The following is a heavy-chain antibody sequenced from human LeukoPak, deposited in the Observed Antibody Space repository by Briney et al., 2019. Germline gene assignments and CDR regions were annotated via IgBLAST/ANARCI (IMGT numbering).Heavy chain of an antibody. D-gene: IGHD1-1*01. CDR1: GYTFTVHY. CDR3: ARLDRNYYYLDV. CDR2: INPTTGVA. Sequence: ASVNVSCKTSGYTFTVHYMNWVRQSPGQGLEWMGRINPTTGVANYAQKFQGRITVTMDTSINTAYMELSSLTSDDTAVYYCARLDRNYYYLDVWGQGTTVTVSS. V-gene: IGHV1-2*06. J-gene: IGHJ6*03.